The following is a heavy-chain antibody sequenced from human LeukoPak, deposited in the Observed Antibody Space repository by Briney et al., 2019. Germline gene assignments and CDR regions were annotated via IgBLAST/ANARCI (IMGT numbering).Heavy chain of an antibody. CDR1: GGSISSYY. D-gene: IGHD5-18*01. V-gene: IGHV4-59*01. CDR2: IYYSGST. J-gene: IGHJ6*03. Sequence: SGTLSLTCTVSGGSISSYYWSWIRQPPGKGLEWIGYIYYSGSTNYNPSLKSRVTISVDTSKNQFSLKLSSVTAADTAVYYCARVGYSYGSPSGYYYMDVWGKGTTVTVSS. CDR3: ARVGYSYGSPSGYYYMDV.